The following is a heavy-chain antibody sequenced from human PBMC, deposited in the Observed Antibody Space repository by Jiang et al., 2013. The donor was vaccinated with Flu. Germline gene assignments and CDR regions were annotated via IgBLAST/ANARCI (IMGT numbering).Heavy chain of an antibody. D-gene: IGHD6-13*01. Sequence: QLLESGGGLVQPGGSLRLSCAASGFSFSNFWMTWVRQAPGKGLEWVASIREDGSEKYFVDSVKGRFTISRDNAKNSLSLQMNSLRAEDTAVYYCARPYSSTWSWYFDLWGRGTLVTVSS. CDR1: GFSFSNFW. V-gene: IGHV3-7*03. CDR2: IREDGSEK. J-gene: IGHJ2*01. CDR3: ARPYSSTWSWYFDL.